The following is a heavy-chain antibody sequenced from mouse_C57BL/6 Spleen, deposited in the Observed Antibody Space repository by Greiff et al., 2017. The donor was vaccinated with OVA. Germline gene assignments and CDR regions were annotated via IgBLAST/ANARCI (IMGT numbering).Heavy chain of an antibody. J-gene: IGHJ4*01. CDR3: ARHEGDYSNYGYAMDY. V-gene: IGHV1-62-2*01. CDR1: GYTFTEYT. D-gene: IGHD2-5*01. Sequence: VQLQQSGAELVKPGASVKLSCKASGYTFTEYTIHWVKQRSGQGLEWIGWFYPGSGSIKYNEKFKDKATLTADKSSSTVYMELSRLTSEDAAIYFCARHEGDYSNYGYAMDYWGQGTSVTVSS. CDR2: FYPGSGSI.